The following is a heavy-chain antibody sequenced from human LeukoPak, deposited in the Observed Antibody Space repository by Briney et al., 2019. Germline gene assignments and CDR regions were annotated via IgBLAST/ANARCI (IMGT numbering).Heavy chain of an antibody. V-gene: IGHV3-53*01. D-gene: IGHD2-2*01. J-gene: IGHJ4*02. CDR3: ARGCSSTSCYGFDY. Sequence: GGCLRLSCAASGFTVSSKYMSWVRQAPGKGLEWDSVIYSGGSTYYADSVKGRFTISRDNSKNTLYLQMNSLRAEDTAVYYCARGCSSTSCYGFDYWGQGTLATVSS. CDR2: IYSGGST. CDR1: GFTVSSKY.